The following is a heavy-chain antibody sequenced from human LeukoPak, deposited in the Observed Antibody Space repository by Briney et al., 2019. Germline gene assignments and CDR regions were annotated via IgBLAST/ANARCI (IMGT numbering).Heavy chain of an antibody. CDR2: ITSDGGTT. CDR3: VAYTAVTYLTDH. Sequence: GGSLRLSCSASGFIFNTYNIHWVRQAPGKGLEYVSAITSDGGTTYYADSVKGRFTISRDNSKNTLYLQMSSLRAEDTAVYYCVAYTAVTYLTDHWGQGTLVTVSS. D-gene: IGHD4-17*01. J-gene: IGHJ4*02. CDR1: GFIFNTYN. V-gene: IGHV3-64D*06.